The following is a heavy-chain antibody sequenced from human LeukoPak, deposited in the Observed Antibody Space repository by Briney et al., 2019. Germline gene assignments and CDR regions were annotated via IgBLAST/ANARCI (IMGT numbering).Heavy chain of an antibody. CDR3: ARGVPGTKWGEPQYYFDY. D-gene: IGHD1-1*01. CDR2: INHSGST. Sequence: SETLSLTCAVYGGSFSGYYWSWIRQPPGKGLEWIGEINHSGSTNYNPSLKGRVTISVDTSKNQFSLKLSSVTAADTAVYYCARGVPGTKWGEPQYYFDYWGQGTLVIVSS. CDR1: GGSFSGYY. J-gene: IGHJ4*02. V-gene: IGHV4-34*01.